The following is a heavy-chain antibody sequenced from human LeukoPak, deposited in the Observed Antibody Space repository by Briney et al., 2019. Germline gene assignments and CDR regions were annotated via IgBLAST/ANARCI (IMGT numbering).Heavy chain of an antibody. Sequence: SETLSLTCAVYGGSFSGYYWSWIRQPPGKGLEWIGEINHSGSTNYNPSLKSRVTISVDTSKNQFSLKLSSVTAADTAVYYCARMPYSYGLDIWGQGTRVTVSS. CDR3: ARMPYSYGLDI. CDR2: INHSGST. D-gene: IGHD5-18*01. J-gene: IGHJ3*02. V-gene: IGHV4-34*01. CDR1: GGSFSGYY.